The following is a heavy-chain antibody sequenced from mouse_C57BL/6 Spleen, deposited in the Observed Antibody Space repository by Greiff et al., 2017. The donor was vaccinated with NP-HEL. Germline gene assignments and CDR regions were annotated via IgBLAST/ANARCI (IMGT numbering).Heavy chain of an antibody. Sequence: VQLQQSGAELVRPGASVTLSCKASGYTFTDYEMHWVKQTPVHGLEWIGAIDPETGGTAYNQKFKGKAILTADKSSSTAYMELRSLTSEDSAVYYCTTYYGNGGYYAMDYWGQGTSVTVSS. V-gene: IGHV1-15*01. CDR1: GYTFTDYE. D-gene: IGHD2-10*01. J-gene: IGHJ4*01. CDR3: TTYYGNGGYYAMDY. CDR2: IDPETGGT.